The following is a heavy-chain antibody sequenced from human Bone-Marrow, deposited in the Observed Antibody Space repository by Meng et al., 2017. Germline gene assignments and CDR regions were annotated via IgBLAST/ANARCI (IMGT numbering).Heavy chain of an antibody. Sequence: GESLKISCAASGFTFDDYAMHWVRQAPGKGLVWVSRINTDGTTTTYADSVKGRFTISRDNAKNSLYLQMNSLRAEDTALYYCARDTPLIYYDSSGYYDYWGQGTLVTVSS. D-gene: IGHD3-22*01. CDR3: ARDTPLIYYDSSGYYDY. CDR2: INTDGTTT. CDR1: GFTFDDYA. V-gene: IGHV3-74*01. J-gene: IGHJ4*02.